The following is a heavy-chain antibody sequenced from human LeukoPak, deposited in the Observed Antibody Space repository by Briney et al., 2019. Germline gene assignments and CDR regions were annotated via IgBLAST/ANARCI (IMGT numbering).Heavy chain of an antibody. CDR1: GVSISTSRYY. J-gene: IGHJ2*01. D-gene: IGHD6-13*01. V-gene: IGHV4-61*01. Sequence: SETLSLTCNVSGVSISTSRYYWSWIRQPPGKGLEWIGYIYYSGSTNYNPSLKSRVTISVDTSKNQFSLKLSSVTAADTAVYYCARVYYSSSYDYWYFDLWGRGTLVTVSS. CDR3: ARVYYSSSYDYWYFDL. CDR2: IYYSGST.